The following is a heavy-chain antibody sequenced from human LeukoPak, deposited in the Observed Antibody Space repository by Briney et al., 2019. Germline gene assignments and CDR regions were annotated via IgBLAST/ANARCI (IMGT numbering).Heavy chain of an antibody. J-gene: IGHJ4*02. D-gene: IGHD6-13*01. V-gene: IGHV3-33*01. Sequence: GRSLRLSCAASGFTFSSYGMHWVRQAPAKGLEWGAVIWYDGSNKYYADSLKGRFTISRDNSKNTLYLQMNSLRAEATAVYYCARGLRYGTVPYFDYWGQGTLVTVSS. CDR1: GFTFSSYG. CDR3: ARGLRYGTVPYFDY. CDR2: IWYDGSNK.